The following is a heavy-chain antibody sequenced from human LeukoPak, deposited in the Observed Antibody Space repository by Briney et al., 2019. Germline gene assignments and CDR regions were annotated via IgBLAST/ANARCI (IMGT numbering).Heavy chain of an antibody. CDR1: GFTFSSYE. CDR3: ARVDDLYYGMDV. CDR2: ISSSGSTI. J-gene: IGHJ6*02. V-gene: IGHV3-48*03. Sequence: PGGSLRLSCAASGFTFSSYEMNWVRQAPGKGLEWVSYISSSGSTIYYADSVKGRFTISRDNAKNSLYLQMNCLRAEDTAVYYCARVDDLYYGMDVWGQGTTVTVSS.